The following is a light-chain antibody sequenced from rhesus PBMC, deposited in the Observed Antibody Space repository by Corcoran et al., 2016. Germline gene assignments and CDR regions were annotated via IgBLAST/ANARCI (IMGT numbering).Light chain of an antibody. CDR2: GAS. CDR1: QGISTY. Sequence: DIQMTQSPSSLSASVGDRVTITCRASQGISTYLNWYQQKLGKVPKRLIYGASSLESGVPSRFSGSGSGTAFTLTISSLQPEEFAIYYCLQYNSNPYSFGQGTKVEIK. V-gene: IGKV1-43*01. J-gene: IGKJ2*01. CDR3: LQYNSNPYS.